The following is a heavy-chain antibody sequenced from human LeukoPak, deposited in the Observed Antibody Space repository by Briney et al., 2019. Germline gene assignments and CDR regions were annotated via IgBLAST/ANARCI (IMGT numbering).Heavy chain of an antibody. CDR3: ARGPYSDFWSGYPYFDY. D-gene: IGHD3-3*01. CDR2: IYHSGST. Sequence: PSETLSLTCAVSGGSISSSNWWSWVRQPPGKGLEWIGEIYHSGSTNYNPSLKSRVTISVDKSKNHFSLRLSSVTAADTAVYYCARGPYSDFWSGYPYFDYWGQGTLVTVSS. CDR1: GGSISSSNW. J-gene: IGHJ4*02. V-gene: IGHV4-4*02.